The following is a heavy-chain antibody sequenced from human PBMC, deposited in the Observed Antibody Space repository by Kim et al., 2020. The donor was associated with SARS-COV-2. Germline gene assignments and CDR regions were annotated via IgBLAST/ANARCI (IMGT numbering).Heavy chain of an antibody. CDR1: GFTFRSYA. J-gene: IGHJ1*01. CDR2: ISYDGTNK. CDR3: ARERDKYCSGGSCYPFQY. Sequence: GGSLRLSCAASGFTFRSYAMHWVRQAPGKGLELVAVISYDGTNKNYADSVKGRFTTSRDNSKDTLYLQMNSLRAEDTAVYYCARERDKYCSGGSCYPFQYWGQGTLVTVSS. V-gene: IGHV3-30-3*01. D-gene: IGHD2-15*01.